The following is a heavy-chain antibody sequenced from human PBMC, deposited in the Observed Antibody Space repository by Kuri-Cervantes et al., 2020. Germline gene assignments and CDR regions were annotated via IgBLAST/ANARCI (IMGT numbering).Heavy chain of an antibody. Sequence: GGSLRLSCAASGFTFGSYGMHWVRQAPGKGPEWVAVISYDGSNKYYADSVKGRFTISRDNSKNTLYLQMNSLRAEDTAVYYCAKDLTGVLPMWGQGTLVTVSS. J-gene: IGHJ4*02. CDR3: AKDLTGVLPM. CDR2: ISYDGSNK. CDR1: GFTFGSYG. V-gene: IGHV3-30*18. D-gene: IGHD3-9*01.